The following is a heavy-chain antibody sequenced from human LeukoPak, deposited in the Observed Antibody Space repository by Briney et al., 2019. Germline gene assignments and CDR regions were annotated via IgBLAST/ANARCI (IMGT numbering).Heavy chain of an antibody. V-gene: IGHV3-9*01. CDR2: ISWNSGSI. J-gene: IGHJ5*02. CDR1: GFTFDDYA. Sequence: GGSLRLSCAASGFTFDDYAMHWVRQAPGKGLEWVSGISWNSGSIGYADSVKGRFTFSRDNAKNSLYLQMNSLRAEDTALYYCAKLGGFDPWGQGTLVTVSS. CDR3: AKLGGFDP.